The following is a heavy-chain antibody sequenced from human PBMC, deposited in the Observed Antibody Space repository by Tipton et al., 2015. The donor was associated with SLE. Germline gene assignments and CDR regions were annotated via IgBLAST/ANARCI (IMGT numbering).Heavy chain of an antibody. Sequence: SLRLSCAASGFTFSTFAMHWVRQAPGKGLEWVAVISYDASNKNYADSVKGRFTISRDNHQNTLYLQMDSLGDEVTAVYYCATHVGNALDYWGQGTLVSVSS. CDR2: ISYDASNK. D-gene: IGHD2-15*01. J-gene: IGHJ4*02. CDR1: GFTFSTFA. CDR3: ATHVGNALDY. V-gene: IGHV3-30-3*01.